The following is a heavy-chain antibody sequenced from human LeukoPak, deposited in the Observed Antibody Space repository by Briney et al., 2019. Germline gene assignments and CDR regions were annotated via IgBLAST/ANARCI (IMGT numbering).Heavy chain of an antibody. J-gene: IGHJ4*02. CDR3: ARENYYDSSGSFDY. Sequence: PSETLSLTCTVSGGSISSYYWSWIRQPPGKGLEWIGYIYYGGSTNYNPSLKSRVTISVDTSKNQFSLKLSSVTAADTAVYYCARENYYDSSGSFDYWGQGTLVTVSS. V-gene: IGHV4-59*01. D-gene: IGHD3-22*01. CDR1: GGSISSYY. CDR2: IYYGGST.